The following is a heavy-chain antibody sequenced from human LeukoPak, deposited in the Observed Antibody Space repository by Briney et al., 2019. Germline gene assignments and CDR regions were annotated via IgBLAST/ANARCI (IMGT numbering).Heavy chain of an antibody. Sequence: PSETLSLTCTVSGGSISSYYWSWIRQPPGKGLEWIGYIYYSGSTNYNPSLKSRVTTSVDTSKNQFSLKLSSVTAADTAVYYCARDSEVGATPFDYWGQGTLVTVSS. D-gene: IGHD1-26*01. CDR2: IYYSGST. CDR3: ARDSEVGATPFDY. V-gene: IGHV4-59*01. J-gene: IGHJ4*02. CDR1: GGSISSYY.